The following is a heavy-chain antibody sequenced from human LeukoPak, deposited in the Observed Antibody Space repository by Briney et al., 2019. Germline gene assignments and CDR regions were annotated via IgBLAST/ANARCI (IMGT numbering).Heavy chain of an antibody. D-gene: IGHD4-11*01. CDR2: IIPIFGTA. CDR3: ARDLHPYPDYYYYYMDV. CDR1: GGTFSSYA. Sequence: GASVKVSCKASGGTFSSYAISWVRQAPGQGLEWMGRIIPIFGTANYAQKFQGRVTITADESTSTAYMELSSLRSEDTAVYYCARDLHPYPDYYYYYMDVWGKGTTVTVSS. V-gene: IGHV1-69*13. J-gene: IGHJ6*03.